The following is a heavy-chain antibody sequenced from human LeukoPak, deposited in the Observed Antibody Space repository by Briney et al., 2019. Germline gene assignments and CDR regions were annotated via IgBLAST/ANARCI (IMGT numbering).Heavy chain of an antibody. J-gene: IGHJ4*02. Sequence: PSETLSLTCTVSGYSIRSGFYWGRIRQPPGKGLEWIGNIYHSGITYYTPSLKSRVTISVDTSKNQFYLKLSSVTAADTAVYYCARAVGSFDWLPLFDYWGQGTLVTVSS. V-gene: IGHV4-38-2*02. CDR3: ARAVGSFDWLPLFDY. D-gene: IGHD3-9*01. CDR2: IYHSGIT. CDR1: GYSIRSGFY.